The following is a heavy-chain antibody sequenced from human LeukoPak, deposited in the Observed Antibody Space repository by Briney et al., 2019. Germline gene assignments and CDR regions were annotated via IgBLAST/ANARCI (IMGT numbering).Heavy chain of an antibody. CDR2: ISYDGSNK. Sequence: PGGSLRLSCAASGFTFSSYGMHWVRQAPGKGLEWVAVISYDGSNKYYADSVKGRFTISRDNSKNALYLQMNSLRAEDTAVYYCARGREGYSYVFDYWGQGTLVTVSS. CDR1: GFTFSSYG. J-gene: IGHJ4*02. CDR3: ARGREGYSYVFDY. D-gene: IGHD5-18*01. V-gene: IGHV3-30*03.